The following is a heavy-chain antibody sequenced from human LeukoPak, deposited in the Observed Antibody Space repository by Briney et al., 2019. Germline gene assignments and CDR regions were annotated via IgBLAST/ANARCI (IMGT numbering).Heavy chain of an antibody. CDR2: ISYDGSNT. V-gene: IGHV3-30*04. CDR3: AKEWLWQGYYYGTNV. J-gene: IGHJ6*02. D-gene: IGHD5-12*01. Sequence: GRSLRLSCASSGFTFSGYAMNWVRQAPGKGLEWVALISYDGSNTYYVDSVKGRFTISRDNSKNTLYLQMNSLRGEDTAVYYCAKEWLWQGYYYGTNVWGQGTTVIVSS. CDR1: GFTFSGYA.